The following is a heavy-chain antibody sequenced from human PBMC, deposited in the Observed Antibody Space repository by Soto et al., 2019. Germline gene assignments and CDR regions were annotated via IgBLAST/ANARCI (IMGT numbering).Heavy chain of an antibody. CDR2: IYWDDDN. J-gene: IGHJ4*01. D-gene: IGHD6-6*01. CDR1: GFSLSTSGVG. Sequence: SGPTLVNPTQTLTLTCTFSGFSLSTSGVGVGWIRQPPGTALEWLALIYWDDDNRYSPSLQSRVTITKDTSKNQVVITMTNLDHVETATYYCGVLFEFRRSSSFDYWCHGTLGTVSS. V-gene: IGHV2-5*02. CDR3: GVLFEFRRSSSFDY.